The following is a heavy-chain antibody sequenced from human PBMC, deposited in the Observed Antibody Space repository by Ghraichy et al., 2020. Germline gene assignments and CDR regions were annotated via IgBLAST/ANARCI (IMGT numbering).Heavy chain of an antibody. J-gene: IGHJ4*02. CDR1: GYTFTSYD. CDR2: MNPNSGNT. D-gene: IGHD4-17*01. Sequence: ASVKVSCKASGYTFTSYDINWVRQATGQGLEWMGWMNPNSGNTGYAQKFQGRVTMTRNTSISTAYMELSSLRSEDTAVYYCARVRSITPSAITTTVTSFPDYWGQGTLVTVSS. V-gene: IGHV1-8*01. CDR3: ARVRSITPSAITTTVTSFPDY.